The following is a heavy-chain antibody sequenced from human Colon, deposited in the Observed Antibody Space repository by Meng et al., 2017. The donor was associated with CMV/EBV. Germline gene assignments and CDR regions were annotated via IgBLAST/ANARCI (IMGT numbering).Heavy chain of an antibody. Sequence: GGPLRLSCAASGFTFDDYGMSWVRQAPGKGLEWVSGINWNGGSTGYADSVKGRFTISRDNAKNSLYLQMNSLRAEDTALYYCARVDGSSWYLDYWGQGTLVTVSS. J-gene: IGHJ4*02. D-gene: IGHD6-13*01. CDR3: ARVDGSSWYLDY. CDR2: INWNGGST. V-gene: IGHV3-20*04. CDR1: GFTFDDYG.